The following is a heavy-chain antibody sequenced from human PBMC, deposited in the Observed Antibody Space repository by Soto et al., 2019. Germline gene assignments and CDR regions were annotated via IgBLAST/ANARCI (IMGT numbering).Heavy chain of an antibody. V-gene: IGHV4-34*01. Sequence: SETLSLTCAVYGGSFSGYYWCWIRQPLGNGPKRSGEIKHTGSHNYNPSLESRVSISVDTSKYQFSLKLSSETAADTAVYYCARGGRITMVRRPVAAYYYYDMDVWGQVTTITVCS. CDR2: IKHTGSH. J-gene: IGHJ6*02. CDR3: ARGGRITMVRRPVAAYYYYDMDV. CDR1: GGSFSGYY. D-gene: IGHD3-10*01.